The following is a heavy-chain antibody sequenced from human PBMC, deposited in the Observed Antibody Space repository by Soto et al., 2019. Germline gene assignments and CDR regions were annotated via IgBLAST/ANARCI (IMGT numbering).Heavy chain of an antibody. Sequence: PSQTLSLTCAMSGDSVSSNSAAWNWIRQSPSRGLEWLGRTYYRSKWYNDYAVSVKSRITINPDTSKNQFSLQLNSVTPEDTAVYYCTRGLEWLVRYYYYGMDVWGQGTTV. CDR2: TYYRSKWYN. CDR3: TRGLEWLVRYYYYGMDV. D-gene: IGHD6-19*01. J-gene: IGHJ6*02. CDR1: GDSVSSNSAA. V-gene: IGHV6-1*01.